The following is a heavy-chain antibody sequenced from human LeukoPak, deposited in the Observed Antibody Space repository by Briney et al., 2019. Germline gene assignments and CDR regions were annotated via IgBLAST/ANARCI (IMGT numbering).Heavy chain of an antibody. V-gene: IGHV3-30-3*01. CDR1: GFTFSSYA. J-gene: IGHJ4*02. CDR2: ISYDGSNK. D-gene: IGHD4-17*01. Sequence: GGSLRLSCAASGFTFSSYAMHWVRQAPGKGLEWVAVISYDGSNKYYVDSVKGRFTVSRDNSKNTLYLQMNSLRAEDTAVYNCARDGRYGYIDYWGQGTLVTVSS. CDR3: ARDGRYGYIDY.